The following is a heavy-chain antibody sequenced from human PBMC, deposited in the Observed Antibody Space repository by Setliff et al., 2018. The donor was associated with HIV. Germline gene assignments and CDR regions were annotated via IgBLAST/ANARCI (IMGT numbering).Heavy chain of an antibody. CDR1: GYTFTTHD. CDR3: AREPYYYDSSGPRNALDI. V-gene: IGHV1-8*01. D-gene: IGHD3-22*01. J-gene: IGHJ3*02. Sequence: ASVKVSCKASGYTFTTHDNTHDINWVRQAPGQGLEWMGWMSPNSDNRGYAQKFQGRVTMTRDTSISTAYMELSSLRSEDTAVYYCAREPYYYDSSGPRNALDIWGQGTMVTVSS. CDR2: MSPNSDNR.